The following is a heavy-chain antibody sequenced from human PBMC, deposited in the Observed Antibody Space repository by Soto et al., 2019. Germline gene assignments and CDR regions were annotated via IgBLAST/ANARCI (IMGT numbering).Heavy chain of an antibody. J-gene: IGHJ3*02. V-gene: IGHV3-30*18. Sequence: PVGSLRLSCAASGFTFSSYGMHWVRQAPGKGLEWVAVISYDGSNKYYADSVKGRFTISRDNSKNTLYLQMNSLRAEDTAVYYCAKDLGRVPAFDIWGQGTMVTVSS. CDR1: GFTFSSYG. D-gene: IGHD3-16*01. CDR3: AKDLGRVPAFDI. CDR2: ISYDGSNK.